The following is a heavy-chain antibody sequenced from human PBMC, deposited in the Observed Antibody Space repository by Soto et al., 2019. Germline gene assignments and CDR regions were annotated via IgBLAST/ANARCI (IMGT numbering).Heavy chain of an antibody. CDR3: ARRVGYYRLGYFDY. V-gene: IGHV4-39*01. CDR1: GGSISSSSYY. CDR2: IYYSGST. Sequence: SETLSLTCTVSGGSISSSSYYWGWIRQPPGKGLEWIGSIYYSGSTYYNPSLKSRVTISVDTSKNQFSLKLSSVTAADTAVYYCARRVGYYRLGYFDYWGQGTLVTVSS. J-gene: IGHJ4*02. D-gene: IGHD3-22*01.